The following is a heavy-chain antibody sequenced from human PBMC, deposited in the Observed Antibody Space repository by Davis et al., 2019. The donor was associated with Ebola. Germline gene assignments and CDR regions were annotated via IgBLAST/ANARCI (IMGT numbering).Heavy chain of an antibody. Sequence: SETLSLTCTVSGGSIISSSSYWGWIRQPPRKGLEWIGSIYYSGSTYYNPSLKSRVTISVDTSKNQFSLKLSSVTAADTAVYYCLGWSGLWYFDLWGRGTLVTVSS. CDR2: IYYSGST. CDR1: GGSIISSSSY. V-gene: IGHV4-39*01. D-gene: IGHD3-3*01. CDR3: LGWSGLWYFDL. J-gene: IGHJ2*01.